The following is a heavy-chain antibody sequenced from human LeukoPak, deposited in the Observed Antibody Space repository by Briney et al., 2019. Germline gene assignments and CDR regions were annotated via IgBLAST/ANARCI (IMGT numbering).Heavy chain of an antibody. V-gene: IGHV4-4*02. CDR1: GGSVSRSNW. Sequence: TSETLSLTCAASGGSVSRSNWWNWVRQPPGKGLEWIGEIHHSGSTNYNPSLKSRVTMSVDKSKNQFSLKLSSVTAADTAVYYCARTEAFCSDTSCSNWFDPWGQGTLVTVSS. CDR3: ARTEAFCSDTSCSNWFDP. J-gene: IGHJ5*02. CDR2: IHHSGST. D-gene: IGHD2-2*01.